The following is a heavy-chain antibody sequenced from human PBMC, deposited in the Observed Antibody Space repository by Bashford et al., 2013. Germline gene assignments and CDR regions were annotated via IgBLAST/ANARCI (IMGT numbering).Heavy chain of an antibody. CDR3: AREKRFSDYGLDV. J-gene: IGHJ6*02. CDR2: ISAFNGNT. CDR1: GYTFTSFG. D-gene: IGHD3-3*01. Sequence: ASVKVSCKPSGYTFTSFGISWVRQAPGQGLEWMGWISAFNGNTNYAQKFQGRVTMTTDTSTSTAYMELRSLGSDDTAAYYCAREKRFSDYGLDVWGQGTTVTVSS. V-gene: IGHV1-18*01.